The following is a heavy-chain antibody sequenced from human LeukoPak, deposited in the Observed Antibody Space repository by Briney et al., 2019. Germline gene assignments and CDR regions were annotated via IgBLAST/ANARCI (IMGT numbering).Heavy chain of an antibody. J-gene: IGHJ6*03. CDR2: ISDSSSI. V-gene: IGHV3-48*04. CDR1: GFPFSAYS. CDR3: ARVCRDGYNGYYYYYYYMDV. Sequence: GGSLRLSCAASGFPFSAYSMNWVRQAPGKGLEWVSYISDSSSIYYADSVKGRFTISRDNANNSLYLQMNSLRAEDTAVYYCARVCRDGYNGYYYYYYYMDVWGKGTTVTVSS. D-gene: IGHD5-24*01.